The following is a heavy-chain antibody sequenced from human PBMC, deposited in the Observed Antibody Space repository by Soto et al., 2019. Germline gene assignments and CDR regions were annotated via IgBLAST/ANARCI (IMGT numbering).Heavy chain of an antibody. CDR1: GDSTSTYY. V-gene: IGHV4-59*01. CDR2: VYYSGST. J-gene: IGHJ4*01. Sequence: ETLTLACNVSGDSTSTYYWSWIRQPPGKGLEWIGYVYYSGSTLYNPSLESRVTLSIDMSKKQVSLKLNSVIAADTAVYYCARTRMIESWIDYWGHGTLVTVYS. CDR3: ARTRMIESWIDY. D-gene: IGHD2-21*01.